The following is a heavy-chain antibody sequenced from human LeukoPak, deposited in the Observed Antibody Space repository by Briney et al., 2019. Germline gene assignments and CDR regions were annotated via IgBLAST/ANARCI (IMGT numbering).Heavy chain of an antibody. J-gene: IGHJ5*02. CDR3: AREPGYCSSTSCYSWFDP. D-gene: IGHD2-2*02. V-gene: IGHV1-69*13. Sequence: GASVKVSCKASGGTFSSYAISWVRRAPGQGLEWMGGIIPIFGTANYAQKFQGRVTITADESTSTAYMELSSLRSEDTAVYYCAREPGYCSSTSCYSWFDPWGQGTLVTVSS. CDR1: GGTFSSYA. CDR2: IIPIFGTA.